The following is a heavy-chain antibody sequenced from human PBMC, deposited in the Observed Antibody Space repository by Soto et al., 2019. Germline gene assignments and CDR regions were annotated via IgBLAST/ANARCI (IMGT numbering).Heavy chain of an antibody. CDR2: IIPISGIA. Sequence: SVKVSCKASGGTFSSYTISWVRQAPGQGLEWMGRIIPISGIANYAQKFQGRVTMTRNNSTSTAYMELSSLRSEDTAVYYCARVGIWRRFDPWGQGTLVTVSS. CDR1: GGTFSSYT. CDR3: ARVGIWRRFDP. J-gene: IGHJ5*02. V-gene: IGHV1-69*02. D-gene: IGHD3-3*01.